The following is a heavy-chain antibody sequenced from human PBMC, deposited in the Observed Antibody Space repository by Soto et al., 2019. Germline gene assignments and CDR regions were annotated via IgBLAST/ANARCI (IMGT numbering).Heavy chain of an antibody. J-gene: IGHJ6*02. V-gene: IGHV3-15*07. CDR3: TTGGPYQPTLYYYYGMDV. CDR2: IKSKTDGGTT. Sequence: EVQLVESGGGLVKPGGSLRLSCAASGFTFSNAWMNWVRQAPGKGLEWVGRIKSKTDGGTTDYAAPVKGRFTISRDDSKYTLYLQMNSLKTEHTAVYYCTTGGPYQPTLYYYYGMDVWGQGTTVTVSS. CDR1: GFTFSNAW. D-gene: IGHD2-2*01.